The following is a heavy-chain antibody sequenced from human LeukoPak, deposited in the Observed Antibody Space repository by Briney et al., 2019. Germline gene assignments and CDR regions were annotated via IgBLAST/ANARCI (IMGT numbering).Heavy chain of an antibody. D-gene: IGHD2-2*01. CDR1: GLTFSSYA. V-gene: IGHV3-30*04. CDR3: ARVSAAMGLYYPFDI. J-gene: IGHJ3*02. Sequence: GESLRLSCAASGLTFSSYAMHWVRQAPGKGLEWVAIISYDGSNKYYADSVKGRFTISRDNSKNTLYLQMNSLRAEDTAVYYCARVSAAMGLYYPFDIWGQETMVTVS. CDR2: ISYDGSNK.